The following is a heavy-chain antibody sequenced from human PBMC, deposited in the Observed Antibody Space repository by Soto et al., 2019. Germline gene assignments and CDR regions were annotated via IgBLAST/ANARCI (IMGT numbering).Heavy chain of an antibody. CDR3: ARYYGDYNFFDY. CDR2: IIPIFGTA. J-gene: IGHJ4*02. D-gene: IGHD4-17*01. Sequence: QVQLVQSGAEVKKPGSSVKVSCKASGGTFSSYAISWVRQAPGQGLEWMGGIIPIFGTANYAQKFQGRVKISAVXSTSTAYMELSSLRSEDTAVYYCARYYGDYNFFDYWGQGTLVTVSS. CDR1: GGTFSSYA. V-gene: IGHV1-69*12.